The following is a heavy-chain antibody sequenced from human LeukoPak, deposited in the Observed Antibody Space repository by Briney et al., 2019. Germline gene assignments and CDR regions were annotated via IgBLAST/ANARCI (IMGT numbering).Heavy chain of an antibody. D-gene: IGHD6-19*01. Sequence: GGSLRLSCAASGFTFSSYAMSWVRQAPGKGLEWVSAISGSGGSTYYADSVKGRFTISRDNSKNTLYLRMNSLRAEDTAVYYCATTYSSGWSPAVYYFDYWGQGTLVTVSS. V-gene: IGHV3-23*01. CDR2: ISGSGGST. CDR1: GFTFSSYA. CDR3: ATTYSSGWSPAVYYFDY. J-gene: IGHJ4*02.